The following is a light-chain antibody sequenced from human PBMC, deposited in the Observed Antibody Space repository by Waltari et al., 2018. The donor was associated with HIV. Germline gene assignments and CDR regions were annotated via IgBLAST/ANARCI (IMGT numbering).Light chain of an antibody. CDR2: DVY. V-gene: IGLV2-11*01. CDR1: NSDVGAYNY. Sequence: QSALTQPRSVSGSPGQSVTISCTGTNSDVGAYNYVGWYQQYPGKAPQLLIYDVYKRPSGVPDRFSGAKSGNTASLTISGLQAEDEADYHCCSFTQSHTAVFGGGTKLTVL. J-gene: IGLJ2*01. CDR3: CSFTQSHTAV.